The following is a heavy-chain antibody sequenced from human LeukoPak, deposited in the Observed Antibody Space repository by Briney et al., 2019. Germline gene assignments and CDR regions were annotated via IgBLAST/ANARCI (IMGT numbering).Heavy chain of an antibody. CDR3: ARYPLSYSNNWHYYFDQ. CDR2: ISGSNGNT. V-gene: IGHV1-18*01. J-gene: IGHJ4*02. Sequence: ASVKVSCKASGYTFTSYGVSWGRQAPGQGLEWMGWISGSNGNTNYAQKLQGRVTMTTDTSTSTAYMGLRSLRSDDTAVHYCARYPLSYSNNWHYYFDQWGQGTLLTVSS. D-gene: IGHD1-1*01. CDR1: GYTFTSYG.